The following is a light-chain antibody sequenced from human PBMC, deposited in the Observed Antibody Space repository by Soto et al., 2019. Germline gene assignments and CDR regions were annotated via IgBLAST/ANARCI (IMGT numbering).Light chain of an antibody. J-gene: IGLJ1*01. V-gene: IGLV2-11*01. CDR1: SSDIGRYDY. CDR3: CSYAGSYTYV. CDR2: DVT. Sequence: QSVLTQPASVSGSPGQSITISCTGTSSDIGRYDYVSWYQQFPGKAPKLMIYDVTERPSGVPDRFSGSKSGNTASLTISGLQADDEADYYCCSYAGSYTYVFGTGTKVTVL.